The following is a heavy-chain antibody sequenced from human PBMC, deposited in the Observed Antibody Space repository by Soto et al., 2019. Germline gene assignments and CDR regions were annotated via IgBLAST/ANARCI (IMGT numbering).Heavy chain of an antibody. CDR3: ATRITVFGLLIPPFDP. CDR1: DGYVIGHY. Sequence: PGEPKAHTKSVSDGYVIGHYGNWIRKRDGKGLEWIGEINHTGGTHYNPSLKSRVTMSVDTSKNQFSLRLSSVTAADTAIYYCATRITVFGLLIPPFDPWGQGTQVTV. D-gene: IGHD3-3*01. V-gene: IGHV4-34*01. CDR2: INHTGGT. J-gene: IGHJ5*02.